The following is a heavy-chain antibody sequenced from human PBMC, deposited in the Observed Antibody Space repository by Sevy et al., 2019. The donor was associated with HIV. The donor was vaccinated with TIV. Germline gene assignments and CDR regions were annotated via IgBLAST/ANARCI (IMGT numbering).Heavy chain of an antibody. J-gene: IGHJ6*03. V-gene: IGHV4-59*01. D-gene: IGHD3-3*01. CDR1: GGSISSYY. CDR2: IYYSGST. Sequence: SETLSLTCTVSGGSISSYYWSWIRQPPGKGLEWIGYIYYSGSTNYNPSLKSRVTISVDTSKNQFSRKLSSVTAADTAVYYCARGEFGVVIMRYYYYYMDVWGKGTTVTVS. CDR3: ARGEFGVVIMRYYYYYMDV.